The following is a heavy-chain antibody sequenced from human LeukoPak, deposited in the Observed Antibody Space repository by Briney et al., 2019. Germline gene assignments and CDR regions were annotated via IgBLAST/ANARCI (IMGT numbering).Heavy chain of an antibody. D-gene: IGHD3-9*01. J-gene: IGHJ2*01. CDR2: IYYSGST. V-gene: IGHV4-59*01. CDR1: GGSISSYY. CDR3: ARGGYFDWLLTYWYFDL. Sequence: SETLSLTCTVCGGSISSYYWSWIRQPPGKGLEWIGYIYYSGSTNYNPSLKSRVTISVDTSKNQFSLKLSSVTAADTAVYYCARGGYFDWLLTYWYFDLWGRGTLVTVSS.